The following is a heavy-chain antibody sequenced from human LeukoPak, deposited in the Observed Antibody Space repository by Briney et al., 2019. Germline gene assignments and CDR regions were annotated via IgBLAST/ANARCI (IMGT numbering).Heavy chain of an antibody. CDR2: IIPIFGTA. Sequence: SVKVSCNASGGTFSSYAISWVRQAPGQGLEWMGGIIPIFGTANYAQKFQGRVTITTDESTSTAYMELSSLRSEDTAVYYCAREGIELRYFDAFDIWGQGTMVTVSS. D-gene: IGHD3-9*01. CDR1: GGTFSSYA. J-gene: IGHJ3*02. V-gene: IGHV1-69*05. CDR3: AREGIELRYFDAFDI.